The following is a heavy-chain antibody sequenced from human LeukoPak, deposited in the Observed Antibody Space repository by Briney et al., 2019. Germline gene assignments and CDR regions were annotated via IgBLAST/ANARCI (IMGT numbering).Heavy chain of an antibody. CDR1: GFTFSSYE. Sequence: SGGSLRLSCAASGFTFSSYEMNWVRQAPGKGLEGVSYISSSGSTIYYADSVKGRFTISRDNAKNSLYLQMNSLRAEDTAVYYCARLDYGDYNWFDPWGQGTLVTVSS. J-gene: IGHJ5*02. CDR3: ARLDYGDYNWFDP. D-gene: IGHD4-17*01. CDR2: ISSSGSTI. V-gene: IGHV3-48*03.